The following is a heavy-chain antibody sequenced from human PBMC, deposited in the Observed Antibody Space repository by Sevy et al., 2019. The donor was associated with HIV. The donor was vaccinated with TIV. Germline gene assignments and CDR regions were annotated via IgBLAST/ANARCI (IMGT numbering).Heavy chain of an antibody. Sequence: SETLSLTCSVSGASVSAANDYWSWIRQPPGKGLEWIGHVYYFGSTNYNPSLKSRVTISLDTSKKQFSLKLSSVTAADTAVYYCARDQYYDIGTGLYAMDVWGQGTTVTVSS. CDR3: ARDQYYDIGTGLYAMDV. J-gene: IGHJ6*02. CDR2: VYYFGST. CDR1: GASVSAANDY. V-gene: IGHV4-61*01. D-gene: IGHD3-9*01.